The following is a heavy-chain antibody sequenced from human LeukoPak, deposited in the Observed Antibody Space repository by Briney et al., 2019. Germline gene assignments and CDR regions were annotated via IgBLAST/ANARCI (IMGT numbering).Heavy chain of an antibody. V-gene: IGHV4-30-4*08. CDR3: ARGGTRITIVGVVINDFDY. CDR1: GGSISSGDYY. D-gene: IGHD3-3*01. CDR2: IYHSGNT. Sequence: SETLSLTCTVSGGSISSGDYYWSWIRQPPGKGLEWIGYIYHSGNTYYNPSLKSRLTISVDTPRNQFSLKLRSVTAADTAVYYCARGGTRITIVGVVINDFDYWGQGTPVTVSS. J-gene: IGHJ4*02.